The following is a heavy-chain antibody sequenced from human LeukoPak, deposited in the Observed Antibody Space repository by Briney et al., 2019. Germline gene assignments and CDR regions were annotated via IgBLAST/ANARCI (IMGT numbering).Heavy chain of an antibody. J-gene: IGHJ6*03. Sequence: GGSLRLSCAASGFTFDDYAMHWARQAPGKGLEWVSGISWNSGSIGYADSVKGRFTISRDNAKNSLYLQMNSLRAEDTALYYCAKSVHSIAAASYYMDVWGKGTTVTISS. V-gene: IGHV3-9*01. D-gene: IGHD6-13*01. CDR3: AKSVHSIAAASYYMDV. CDR2: ISWNSGSI. CDR1: GFTFDDYA.